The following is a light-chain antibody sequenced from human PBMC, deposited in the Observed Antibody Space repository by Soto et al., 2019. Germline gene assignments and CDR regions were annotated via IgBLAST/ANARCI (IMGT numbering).Light chain of an antibody. CDR1: SSDVGSYNL. Sequence: QSVLTKPASLSGSPGQSITISCTGTSSDVGSYNLVSWYQQHPGKAPKLMIYEGSKRPSGVSNRFSGSKSGNTASLTISGLQAEDEADYYCCSYAGNSLYVFGTGTKVTVL. CDR3: CSYAGNSLYV. CDR2: EGS. J-gene: IGLJ1*01. V-gene: IGLV2-23*01.